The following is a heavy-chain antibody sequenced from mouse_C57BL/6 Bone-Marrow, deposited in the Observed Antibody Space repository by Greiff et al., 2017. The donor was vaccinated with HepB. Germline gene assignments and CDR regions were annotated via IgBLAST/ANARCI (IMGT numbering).Heavy chain of an antibody. CDR2: ISYDGSN. D-gene: IGHD4-1*01. CDR1: GYSITSGYY. Sequence: EVKLMESGPGLVKPSQSLSLTCSVTGYSITSGYYWNWIRQFPGNKLEWMGYISYDGSNNYNPSLKNRISITRDTSKNQFFLKLNSVTTEDTATYYCAREEGLTGTDFDYWGLGTTLTVSS. V-gene: IGHV3-6*01. CDR3: AREEGLTGTDFDY. J-gene: IGHJ2*01.